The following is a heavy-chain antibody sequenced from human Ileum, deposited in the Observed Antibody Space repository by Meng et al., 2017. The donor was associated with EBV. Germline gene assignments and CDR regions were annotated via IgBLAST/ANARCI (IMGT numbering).Heavy chain of an antibody. V-gene: IGHV6-1*01. J-gene: IGHJ4*02. D-gene: IGHD3-22*01. CDR2: TYYRSKWYN. Sequence: HGQPQESGPGLVKPSQTLSLTCAISGDSVSSNSAAWNLIRQSPSRGLEWLGRTYYRSKWYNDYAVSVKSQITINPDTSKNQFSLQLNSVTPEDTAVYYCARDSSSSAYSPFDYWGQGTLVTVSS. CDR1: GDSVSSNSAA. CDR3: ARDSSSSAYSPFDY.